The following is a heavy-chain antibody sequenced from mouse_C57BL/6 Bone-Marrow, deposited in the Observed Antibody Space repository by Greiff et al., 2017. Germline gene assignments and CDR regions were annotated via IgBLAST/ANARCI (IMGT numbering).Heavy chain of an antibody. CDR2: IYPRSGNT. Sequence: QVHVKQSGAELARPGASVKLSCKASGYTFTSYGISWVKQRTGQGLEWIGEIYPRSGNTYYNEKFKGKATLTADKSSSAAYMELRSLTSEDSAVYFCARCLIYYDYDGDFDYGGRGTTLTVSS. V-gene: IGHV1-81*01. J-gene: IGHJ2*01. CDR1: GYTFTSYG. D-gene: IGHD2-4*01. CDR3: ARCLIYYDYDGDFDY.